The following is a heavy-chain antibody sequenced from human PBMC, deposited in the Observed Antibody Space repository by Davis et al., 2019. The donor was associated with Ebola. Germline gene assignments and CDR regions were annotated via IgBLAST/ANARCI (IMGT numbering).Heavy chain of an antibody. J-gene: IGHJ4*02. CDR2: IYRGGST. Sequence: GESLKISCTASGFNVSGHYMSWVRQAPGKGLEWVAVIYRGGSTYYADPVNGRSTIFSDHSKDTVHLEMNSLSAEDPAVYYCTRGRGGSSWELYWGQGTLVTVSS. CDR1: GFNVSGHY. CDR3: TRGRGGSSWELY. V-gene: IGHV3-53*01. D-gene: IGHD6-13*01.